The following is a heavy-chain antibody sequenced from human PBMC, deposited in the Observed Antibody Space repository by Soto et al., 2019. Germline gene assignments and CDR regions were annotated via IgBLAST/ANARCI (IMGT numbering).Heavy chain of an antibody. Sequence: QLQLQESGPGLVKPSETLSLTCTVSGGSISSSSYYWGWIRQPPGKGLEWIGSIYYSGSTYYNPSLKRRVHLSGDTSTNQCSLTLSSLTAADTAVYYCASPSPRYCSGGSCLEFPDAFDIWGQGTMVTVSS. CDR1: GGSISSSSYY. CDR2: IYYSGST. D-gene: IGHD2-15*01. J-gene: IGHJ3*02. CDR3: ASPSPRYCSGGSCLEFPDAFDI. V-gene: IGHV4-39*01.